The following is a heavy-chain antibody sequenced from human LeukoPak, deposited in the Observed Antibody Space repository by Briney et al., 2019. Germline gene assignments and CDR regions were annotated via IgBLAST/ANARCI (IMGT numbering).Heavy chain of an antibody. Sequence: PSETLSLTCTVSSGSISGSSYFWGWIRQPPGKGLEWIGSIYYSGSAYYSPSLKSRVTVSVDTSKNQFSLKLNSVTAADTAVYYCARGPRGGGVPGAIDYWGQGTLVTVSS. J-gene: IGHJ4*02. D-gene: IGHD2-2*01. CDR1: SGSISGSSYF. CDR2: IYYSGSA. V-gene: IGHV4-39*01. CDR3: ARGPRGGGVPGAIDY.